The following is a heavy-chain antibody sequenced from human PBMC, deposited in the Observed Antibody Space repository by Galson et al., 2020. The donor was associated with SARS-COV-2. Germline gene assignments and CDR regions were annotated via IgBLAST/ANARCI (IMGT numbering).Heavy chain of an antibody. D-gene: IGHD4-17*01. CDR3: ARGRVSEHGAKGGGYYYYYGMDV. CDR2: INHSGST. V-gene: IGHV4-34*01. J-gene: IGHJ6*02. Sequence: SETLSLTCAVYGGSFSGYYWSWIRQPPGKGLEWIGEINHSGSTNYNPSLKSRVTISVDTSKNQFSLKLSSVTAADTAVYYCARGRVSEHGAKGGGYYYYYGMDVWGQGTTVTVSS. CDR1: GGSFSGYY.